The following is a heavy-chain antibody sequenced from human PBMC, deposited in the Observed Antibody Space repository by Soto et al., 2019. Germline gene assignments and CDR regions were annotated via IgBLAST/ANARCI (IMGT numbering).Heavy chain of an antibody. J-gene: IGHJ6*02. D-gene: IGHD3-9*01. CDR2: ISYDGSNK. V-gene: IGHV3-30*18. CDR1: GFTFSSYG. Sequence: GSLRLSCAASGFTFSSYGMHWVRQAPGKGLEWVAVISYDGSNKYYADSVKGRFTISRDNSKNTLYLQMNSLRAEDTAVYYCAKDPLYYDILTGYPNNYYYYGMDVWGQGTTVTVSS. CDR3: AKDPLYYDILTGYPNNYYYYGMDV.